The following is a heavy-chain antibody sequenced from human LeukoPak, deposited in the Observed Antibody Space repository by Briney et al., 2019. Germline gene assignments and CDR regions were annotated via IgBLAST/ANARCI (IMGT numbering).Heavy chain of an antibody. CDR3: ARDTLYDSSGYYAR. D-gene: IGHD3-22*01. CDR1: GFTFSNYW. CDR2: IKQDGSEE. Sequence: GGSLRLSCVASGFTFSNYWMSWVRQAPGKGLEWVANIKQDGSEEYYMDSVKGRFTISRDNAKNSLHLQMNSLRAEDTAVYYCARDTLYDSSGYYARWGQGTLVTVSS. V-gene: IGHV3-7*01. J-gene: IGHJ4*02.